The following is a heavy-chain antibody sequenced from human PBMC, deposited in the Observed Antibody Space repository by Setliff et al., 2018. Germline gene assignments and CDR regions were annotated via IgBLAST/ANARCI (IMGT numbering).Heavy chain of an antibody. D-gene: IGHD2-15*01. CDR2: INHSGST. Sequence: PSETLSLTCAVYGGSFSGYYWSWIRQPPGKGLEWIGEINHSGSTNYNPSLKSRVTISVDTSKNQFSLRLSSVTAADAAVYYCARKKTVYWYYGMYVWGQVTTVTVSS. CDR1: GGSFSGYY. V-gene: IGHV4-34*01. J-gene: IGHJ6*02. CDR3: ARKKTVYWYYGMYV.